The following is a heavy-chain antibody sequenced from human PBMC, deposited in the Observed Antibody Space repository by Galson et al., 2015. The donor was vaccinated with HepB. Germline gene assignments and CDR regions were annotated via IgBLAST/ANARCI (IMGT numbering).Heavy chain of an antibody. CDR2: ISSSSSYI. J-gene: IGHJ4*02. CDR1: GLTFSSYS. D-gene: IGHD2-2*02. V-gene: IGHV3-21*01. CDR3: ARVGVGLLGYCSSTSCYIGY. Sequence: SLRLSCAASGLTFSSYSMNWVRQAPGKGLEWVSSISSSSSYIYYADSVKGRFTISRDNAKNSLYLQMNSLRAEDTAVYYCARVGVGLLGYCSSTSCYIGYWGQGTLVTVSS.